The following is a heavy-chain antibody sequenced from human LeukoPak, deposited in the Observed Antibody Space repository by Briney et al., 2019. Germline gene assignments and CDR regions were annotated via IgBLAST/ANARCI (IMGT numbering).Heavy chain of an antibody. CDR3: ARGTPYVLSDY. D-gene: IGHD3-10*02. CDR1: GGSISSSSYY. CDR2: IYYSGST. J-gene: IGHJ4*02. Sequence: SETLSLTCTVSGGSISSSSYYWGWIRQPPGKGLEWIGSIYYSGSTYYNPSLKSRVTISVDTSKNQFSLKLSSVTAADTAVYYCARGTPYVLSDYWGQGTLVTVSS. V-gene: IGHV4-39*07.